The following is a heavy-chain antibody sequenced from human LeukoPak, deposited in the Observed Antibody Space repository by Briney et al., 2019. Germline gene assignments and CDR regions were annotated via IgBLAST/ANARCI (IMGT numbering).Heavy chain of an antibody. Sequence: GGSLRLSCVASGFTLRSYVMNWVRQTPGKGLEWVSSISGSGDSTFYADSVKGRFSISRDNSKNTLYLQVNGLRTEDTAVYYCAKDSLYSGYDFHYFDYWGQGTLVTVSS. CDR3: AKDSLYSGYDFHYFDY. D-gene: IGHD5-12*01. V-gene: IGHV3-23*01. J-gene: IGHJ4*02. CDR1: GFTLRSYV. CDR2: ISGSGDST.